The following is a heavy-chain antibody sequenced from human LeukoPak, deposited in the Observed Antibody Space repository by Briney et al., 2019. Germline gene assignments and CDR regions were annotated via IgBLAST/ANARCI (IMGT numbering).Heavy chain of an antibody. CDR2: INPNSGGT. J-gene: IGHJ5*02. Sequence: GASVKVSCKASGYTFTGYYMHWVRQAPGQGLEWMGWINPNSGGTNYAQKFQGRVTMTRDTSISTAYMELSRLRSDDTAVYYCARGSAEYVFGSGQPFDPWGRGPRVTVSS. V-gene: IGHV1-2*02. CDR1: GYTFTGYY. CDR3: ARGSAEYVFGSGQPFDP. D-gene: IGHD3-3*01.